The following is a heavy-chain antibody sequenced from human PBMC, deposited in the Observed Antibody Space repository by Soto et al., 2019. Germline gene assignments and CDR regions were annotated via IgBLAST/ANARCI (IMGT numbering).Heavy chain of an antibody. J-gene: IGHJ6*03. CDR1: GYTLTELS. Sequence: ASVKVSCKVSGYTLTELSMHWVRQAPGKGLEWMGGFDPEDGETIYAQKFQGRVTMTEDTSTDTAYMELSSLRSEDTAVYYCATARRYCSGGSCPRYSYYYMDVRGKGTTVTVSS. CDR3: ATARRYCSGGSCPRYSYYYMDV. D-gene: IGHD2-15*01. V-gene: IGHV1-24*01. CDR2: FDPEDGET.